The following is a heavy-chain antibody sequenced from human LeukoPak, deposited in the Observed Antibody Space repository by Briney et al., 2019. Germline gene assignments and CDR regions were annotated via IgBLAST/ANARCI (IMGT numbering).Heavy chain of an antibody. CDR1: GGSFSGYY. CDR3: ARGSGLGYSYGTLDY. J-gene: IGHJ4*02. CDR2: INHSGST. V-gene: IGHV4-34*01. D-gene: IGHD5-18*01. Sequence: PSETLSLTCAVYGGSFSGYYWSWIRQPPGKGLEWIGEINHSGSTNYNPSLKSRVTISVDTSKNQFSLKLSSVTAADTAVYYCARGSGLGYSYGTLDYWGQGTLVTVSS.